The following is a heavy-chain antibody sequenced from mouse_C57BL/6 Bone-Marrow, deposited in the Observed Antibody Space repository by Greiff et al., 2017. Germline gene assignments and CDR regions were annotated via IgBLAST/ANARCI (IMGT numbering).Heavy chain of an antibody. D-gene: IGHD1-1*01. Sequence: VQGVESGAELARPGASVKLSCKASGYTFTSYGISWVKQRTGQGLEWIGEIYPRSGTTYYNEKFKGKATLTADKSSSTAYMELRSLTSEDSAVYFCARRPYYYGSSYWFAYWGQGTLVTVSA. J-gene: IGHJ3*01. CDR2: IYPRSGTT. V-gene: IGHV1-81*01. CDR3: ARRPYYYGSSYWFAY. CDR1: GYTFTSYG.